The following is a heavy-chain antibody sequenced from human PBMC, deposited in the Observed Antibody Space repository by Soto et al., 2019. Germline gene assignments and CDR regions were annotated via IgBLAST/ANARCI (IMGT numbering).Heavy chain of an antibody. CDR2: INHSGST. D-gene: IGHD5-18*01. J-gene: IGHJ3*02. Sequence: SETLSLTCAVYGGSFSGYYWSWIRQPPGKGLEWIGEINHSGSTNYNPSLKSRVTISVDTSKNQFSLKLSSVTAADTAVYYCARPNRGYSYGKGAFDIWGQGTMVTVSS. CDR1: GGSFSGYY. V-gene: IGHV4-34*01. CDR3: ARPNRGYSYGKGAFDI.